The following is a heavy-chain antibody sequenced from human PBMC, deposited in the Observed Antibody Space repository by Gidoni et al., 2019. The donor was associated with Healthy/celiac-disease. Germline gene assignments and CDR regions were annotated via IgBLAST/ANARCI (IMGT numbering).Heavy chain of an antibody. Sequence: EVQLVESGGGLIQPGGSLRLSCAASGFTVRSNYMSWVRQAPGKGLEWVSVIYSGGSTYYADSVKGRFTISRDNSKNTLYLQMNSLRAEDTAVYYCARYSSSWSGYYYYYYGMDVWGQGTTVTVSS. CDR2: IYSGGST. CDR1: GFTVRSNY. CDR3: ARYSSSWSGYYYYYYGMDV. J-gene: IGHJ6*02. D-gene: IGHD6-13*01. V-gene: IGHV3-53*01.